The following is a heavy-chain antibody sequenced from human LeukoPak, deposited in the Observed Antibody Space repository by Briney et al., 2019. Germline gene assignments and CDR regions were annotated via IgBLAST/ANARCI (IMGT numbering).Heavy chain of an antibody. CDR2: ISPRGDIT. V-gene: IGHV3-23*01. CDR3: AKLRVVFNWNYAYYFDS. CDR1: GFTFSSYW. D-gene: IGHD1-7*01. Sequence: GGSLRLSCAASGFTFSSYWMTWVRQAPGKGLEWVSGISPRGDITYYKDSVRGRFTISRDNFKNTVSLQLNSLRAEDTAMYYCAKLRVVFNWNYAYYFDSWGQGTLVTVSS. J-gene: IGHJ4*02.